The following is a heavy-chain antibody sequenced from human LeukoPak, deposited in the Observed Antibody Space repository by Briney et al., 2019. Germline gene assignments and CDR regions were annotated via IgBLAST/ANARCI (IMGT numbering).Heavy chain of an antibody. CDR3: AKDTEYYSSGSYFDY. CDR1: GFTFSDYY. V-gene: IGHV3-11*01. CDR2: ISSSGSTI. Sequence: GGSLRVYCAASGFTFSDYYMSWIRQAPGKGLEWVSYISSSGSTIYYADSVKGRFTISRENAKNSLYLQMNSLRAEDTALYYCAKDTEYYSSGSYFDYWGQGTLVTVSS. D-gene: IGHD3-10*01. J-gene: IGHJ4*02.